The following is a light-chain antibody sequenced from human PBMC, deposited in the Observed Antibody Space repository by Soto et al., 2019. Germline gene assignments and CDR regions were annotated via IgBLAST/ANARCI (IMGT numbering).Light chain of an antibody. CDR3: SSYTSGSHYV. J-gene: IGLJ1*01. Sequence: QSVLTQPASVSGSPGQSSTISCTGTSSDVGGYKFVSWYQQRPGKAPKFIIYDVSIRPSGVSNRFSGSKSGNTASLTISGLQAEDEADYYCSSYTSGSHYVFGTGTKVTVL. CDR1: SSDVGGYKF. CDR2: DVS. V-gene: IGLV2-14*01.